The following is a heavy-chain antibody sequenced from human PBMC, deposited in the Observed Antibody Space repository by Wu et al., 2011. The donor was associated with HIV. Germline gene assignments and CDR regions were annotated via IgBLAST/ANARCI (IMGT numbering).Heavy chain of an antibody. Sequence: QVQLVQSGAEVKKPGSSVKVSCKASGYTFSNSDINWVRQAPGQGLEWVGWINPNTGNTGYGEKFQDRVTISTNTSITTAYMEVRRLGSEDTALYYCARSGEAAEYYYYYMNVWGKGTTVTISS. V-gene: IGHV1-8*03. D-gene: IGHD6-13*01. J-gene: IGHJ6*03. CDR2: INPNTGNT. CDR3: ARSGEAAEYYYYYMNV. CDR1: GYTFSNSD.